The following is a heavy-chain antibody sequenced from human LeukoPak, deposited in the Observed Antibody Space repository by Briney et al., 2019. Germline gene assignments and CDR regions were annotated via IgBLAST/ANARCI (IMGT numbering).Heavy chain of an antibody. Sequence: GGSLRLSCAASGFTFSSYAMHWVREAPGKGLEWVAVISYDGSNKYYADSVKGRFTISRDNSKNTLYLQMNSLRAEDTAVYYCARDHLGVPAAKGRNDYWGQGTLDTVSS. CDR1: GFTFSSYA. V-gene: IGHV3-30*04. J-gene: IGHJ4*02. CDR2: ISYDGSNK. CDR3: ARDHLGVPAAKGRNDY. D-gene: IGHD2-2*01.